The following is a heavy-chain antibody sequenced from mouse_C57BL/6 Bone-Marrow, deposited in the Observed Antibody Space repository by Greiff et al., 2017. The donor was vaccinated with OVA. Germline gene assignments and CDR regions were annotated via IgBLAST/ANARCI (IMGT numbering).Heavy chain of an antibody. Sequence: DVQLVESGGGLVKPGGSLTLSCAASGFTFSSYAMSWVRQTPEKRLEWVATIRDGGSYNYYTDNVKGRFTISSDNAKNNLYLQMRHLKTEDTAMYYCAREADYDYDIDFFFAYWGQGTLVTVSA. D-gene: IGHD2-4*01. CDR2: IRDGGSYN. CDR1: GFTFSSYA. J-gene: IGHJ3*01. CDR3: AREADYDYDIDFFFAY. V-gene: IGHV5-4*01.